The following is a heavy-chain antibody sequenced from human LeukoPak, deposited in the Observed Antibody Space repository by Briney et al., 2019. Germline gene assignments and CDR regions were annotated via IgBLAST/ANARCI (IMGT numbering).Heavy chain of an antibody. CDR3: ARGGLRVMVYRLYYMDV. Sequence: ASVKVSCKASGYSFTGYYMHWVRQAPGQGLEWMGWINPNSGDTKYAQKFQGRVTMTRDTSISTAYMELTGLRSDDTAVYYCARGGLRVMVYRLYYMDVWGKGTTVTVSS. CDR1: GYSFTGYY. V-gene: IGHV1-2*02. CDR2: INPNSGDT. J-gene: IGHJ6*03. D-gene: IGHD2-8*01.